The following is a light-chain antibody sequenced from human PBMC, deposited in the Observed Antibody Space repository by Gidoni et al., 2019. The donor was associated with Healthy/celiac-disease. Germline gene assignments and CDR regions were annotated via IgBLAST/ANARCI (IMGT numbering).Light chain of an antibody. J-gene: IGKJ3*01. CDR3: QQYYSYPFT. Sequence: AIRMTQSPSSFSASTGDRLTITCRASQGISSYLDWYQQKPGKAPKLLIYAASTLQSGVPSRFSGSGSGTDFTLTISCLQSEDFATYYCQQYYSYPFTFGPGTKVEIK. CDR2: AAS. V-gene: IGKV1-8*01. CDR1: QGISSY.